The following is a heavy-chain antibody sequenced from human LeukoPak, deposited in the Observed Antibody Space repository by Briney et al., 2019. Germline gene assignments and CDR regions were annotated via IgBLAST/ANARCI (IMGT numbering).Heavy chain of an antibody. CDR3: ARVADVGAGSRGWFDP. Sequence: KPSETLSLTCAVYGGSFSGYYWSWIRQPPGKGLEWIGEINHSGSTNYNPSLKSRVTISVDTSKNQFSLKLSSVTAADTAVYYCARVADVGAGSRGWFDPWGQGTLVTVSS. D-gene: IGHD3-10*01. V-gene: IGHV4-34*01. CDR1: GGSFSGYY. J-gene: IGHJ5*02. CDR2: INHSGST.